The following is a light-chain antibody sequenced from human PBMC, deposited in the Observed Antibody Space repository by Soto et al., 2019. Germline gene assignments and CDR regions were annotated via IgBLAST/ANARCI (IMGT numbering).Light chain of an antibody. J-gene: IGKJ1*01. CDR2: GAS. CDR1: QSVSSN. V-gene: IGKV3-15*01. Sequence: EIVMTQSPATLSVSPGERATLSCRASQSVSSNLAWYQQKPGQAPRLLIYGASTRATGIPARFSGSGSGTDFTLTISRLEPEDFAVYYCQQYATSPPRTFGQGTKVE. CDR3: QQYATSPPRT.